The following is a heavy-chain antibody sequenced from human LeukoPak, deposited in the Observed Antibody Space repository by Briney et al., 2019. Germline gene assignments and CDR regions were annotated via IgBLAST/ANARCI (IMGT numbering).Heavy chain of an antibody. V-gene: IGHV3-7*03. CDR1: GFTFSNYW. D-gene: IGHD2-15*01. Sequence: GGPLRLSCAASGFTFSNYWMSWVRQAPGQGLEWVANIKQDGSEKYYVDSVKGRFTISRDNAKNSLYLQMNSLRAEDTAVYYCARDHGRYCSGGSCYFGGFFEYWGQGTLGTVSS. J-gene: IGHJ4*02. CDR3: ARDHGRYCSGGSCYFGGFFEY. CDR2: IKQDGSEK.